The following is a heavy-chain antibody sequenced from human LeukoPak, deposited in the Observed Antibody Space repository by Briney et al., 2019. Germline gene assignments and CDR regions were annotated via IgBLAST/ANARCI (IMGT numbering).Heavy chain of an antibody. V-gene: IGHV3-64*04. J-gene: IGHJ4*02. D-gene: IGHD5-12*01. CDR1: GFTFSSYA. CDR2: ISSNGGST. Sequence: PGGSLRLSCSASGFTFSSYAMHWVRQAPGKGLEYVSAISSNGGSTYYADSVKGRFTISRDNAKNTLYLQMNSLRAEDTAVYYCARGGDSGYDWGQGTLVTVSS. CDR3: ARGGDSGYD.